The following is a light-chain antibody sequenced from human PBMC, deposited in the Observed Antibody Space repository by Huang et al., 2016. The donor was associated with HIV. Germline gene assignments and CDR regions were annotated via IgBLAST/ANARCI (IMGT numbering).Light chain of an antibody. Sequence: EIVLTQSPGTLSLSPGDRATLSCRASQFVANAYVAWYQHKPGQSPRLLIYGASMRASGIPDRFRCSGFGTDFTLTISRLEPDDFAVYFCQQCGSPTWTFGQGTKVEIK. J-gene: IGKJ1*01. CDR3: QQCGSPTWT. V-gene: IGKV3-20*01. CDR2: GAS. CDR1: QFVANAY.